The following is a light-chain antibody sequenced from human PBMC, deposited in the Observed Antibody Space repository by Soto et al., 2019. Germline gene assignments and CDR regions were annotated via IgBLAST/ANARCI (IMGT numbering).Light chain of an antibody. Sequence: EIVLTQSPGTLSLSPGERATLSCRASESVSNNYLAWYQRKPGQAPRLLIYGASYRAPDIPYRFSGSGSGTDFTLTIARLEAEDFAVYSCQQYGSTPPTFGLGTEVEI. J-gene: IGKJ1*01. V-gene: IGKV3-20*01. CDR3: QQYGSTPPT. CDR1: ESVSNNY. CDR2: GAS.